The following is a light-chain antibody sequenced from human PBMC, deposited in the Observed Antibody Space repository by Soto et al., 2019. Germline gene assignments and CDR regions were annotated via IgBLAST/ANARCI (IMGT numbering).Light chain of an antibody. CDR2: DAS. Sequence: DIQMTQSPSSLSASVGDRVTIICRASQAIRNNLGWFQQKPGKAPNRLIYDASSLESGVPSRFSGSGSGTEFTLTISSLQPEDCASYYCLQHNSFPYTFGQGTKLETK. V-gene: IGKV1-17*01. J-gene: IGKJ2*01. CDR1: QAIRNN. CDR3: LQHNSFPYT.